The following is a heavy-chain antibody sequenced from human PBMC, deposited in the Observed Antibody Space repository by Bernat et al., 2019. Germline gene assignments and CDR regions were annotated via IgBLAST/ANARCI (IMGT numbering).Heavy chain of an antibody. CDR1: GLTFNSSW. J-gene: IGHJ4*02. CDR3: ARDRAFKSFDY. D-gene: IGHD3-3*02. Sequence: EVQLVESGGGLVQPGGSLRLSCVVSGLTFNSSWMNWVRQAPGKGLEWVASMNPDGSEKGYVDSVKGRFTISRDNAKNSLSLQMNSLRAEDTAVFYCARDRAFKSFDYWGQGTLVTVSS. CDR2: MNPDGSEK. V-gene: IGHV3-7*01.